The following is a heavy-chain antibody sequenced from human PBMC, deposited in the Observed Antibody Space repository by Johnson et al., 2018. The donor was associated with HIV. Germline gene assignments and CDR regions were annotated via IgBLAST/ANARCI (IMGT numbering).Heavy chain of an antibody. CDR3: AKFEGFITVNRVVGDAFDI. Sequence: VQLVESGGGVVQPGRSLRLSCAASGFTFSSSAMHWVRQAPGKGLEWVAVISYDGSNKSYSDSVKGRFAISRDNAKNSLYLQMSSLRAEDTAVYFCAKFEGFITVNRVVGDAFDIWGQGTMVSVSS. CDR1: GFTFSSSA. CDR2: ISYDGSNK. J-gene: IGHJ3*02. D-gene: IGHD3-10*01. V-gene: IGHV3-30*09.